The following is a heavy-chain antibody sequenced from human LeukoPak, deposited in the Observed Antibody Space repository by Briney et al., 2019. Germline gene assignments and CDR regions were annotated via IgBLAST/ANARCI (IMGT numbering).Heavy chain of an antibody. V-gene: IGHV3-23*01. J-gene: IGHJ4*02. CDR1: GFTFSSYG. CDR2: ISGSGGST. Sequence: GGSLRLSCAASGFTFSSYGMSWVRQAPGKGLEWVSAISGSGGSTYYADSVKGRFTISRDNSKNTLYLQMNSLRAEDTALYYCARGRALIAARLSFDYWGQGTLVTVSS. CDR3: ARGRALIAARLSFDY. D-gene: IGHD6-6*01.